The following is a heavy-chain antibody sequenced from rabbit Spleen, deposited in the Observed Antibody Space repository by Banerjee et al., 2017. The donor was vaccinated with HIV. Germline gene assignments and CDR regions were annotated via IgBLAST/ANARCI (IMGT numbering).Heavy chain of an antibody. CDR2: IDTGSSGFT. J-gene: IGHJ6*01. D-gene: IGHD8-1*01. V-gene: IGHV1S40*01. CDR1: GVSFSGNSY. Sequence: QSLEESGGDLVKPGASLTLTCIASGVSFSGNSYMCWVRQAPGKGLEWIACIDTGSSGFTYFASWAKGRFTISKISSTTVTLQMTSLTVADTATYFCARDTGSSFSSYGMDLWGPGTLVTVS. CDR3: ARDTGSSFSSYGMDL.